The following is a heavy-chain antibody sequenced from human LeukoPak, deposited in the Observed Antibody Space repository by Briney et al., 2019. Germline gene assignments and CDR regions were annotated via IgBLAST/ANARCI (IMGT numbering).Heavy chain of an antibody. Sequence: GRSLRLSCAASGFTFSSYGMHWVRQAPGKGLEWVAVISYDGSNKYHADSVKGRFTISRDNSKNTLYLQMNSLRAEDTAVYYCARSFGMKSPYSSGWYFDAFDIWGQGTMVTVSS. V-gene: IGHV3-30*03. CDR3: ARSFGMKSPYSSGWYFDAFDI. D-gene: IGHD6-19*01. CDR2: ISYDGSNK. CDR1: GFTFSSYG. J-gene: IGHJ3*02.